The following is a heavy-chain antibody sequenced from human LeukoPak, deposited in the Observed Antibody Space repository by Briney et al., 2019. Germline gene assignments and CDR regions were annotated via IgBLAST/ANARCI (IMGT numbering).Heavy chain of an antibody. J-gene: IGHJ4*02. CDR3: ASSKQLGKVYYFDY. D-gene: IGHD6-13*01. CDR1: GGTFSSYA. Sequence: ASVRVSCKASGGTFSSYAISWVRQAPGQGLEWMGRIIPIFGTANYAQEFQGRVTITTDESTSTAYMELSSLRSEDTAVYYCASSKQLGKVYYFDYWGQGTLVTVSS. CDR2: IIPIFGTA. V-gene: IGHV1-69*05.